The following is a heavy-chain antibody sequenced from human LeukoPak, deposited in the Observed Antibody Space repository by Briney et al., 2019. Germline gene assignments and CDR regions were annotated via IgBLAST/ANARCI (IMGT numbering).Heavy chain of an antibody. CDR2: INPNSGDT. D-gene: IGHD2-2*01. J-gene: IGHJ5*02. V-gene: IGHV1-2*02. CDR3: SRGPVPAAIFRFDP. Sequence: ASVKVSCKASGYTFTGYYMHWVRQAPGQGLEWMGWINPNSGDTKYAQKFQGRVTMTRDTSITTAYMDLSGLNSDDTAVYYCSRGPVPAAIFRFDPWGQGTLVTVSS. CDR1: GYTFTGYY.